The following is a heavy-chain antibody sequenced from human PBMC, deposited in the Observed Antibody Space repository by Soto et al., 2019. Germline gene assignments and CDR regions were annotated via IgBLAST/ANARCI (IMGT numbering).Heavy chain of an antibody. CDR2: IYHIGSP. Sequence: SETLSLTCTVSGRPVTSGGYYWTWIRQPPGKGLEWIGYIYHIGSPSYNPSLKSRLTMSLDTSKNQFSLNLTSVTAADTAIYYCVRDRALDSTGHWSDFWGQGTLVTVSS. J-gene: IGHJ5*01. V-gene: IGHV4-31*03. CDR3: VRDRALDSTGHWSDF. CDR1: GRPVTSGGYY. D-gene: IGHD1-1*01.